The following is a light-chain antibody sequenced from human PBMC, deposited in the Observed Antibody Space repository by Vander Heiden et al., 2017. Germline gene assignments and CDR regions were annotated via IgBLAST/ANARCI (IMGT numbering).Light chain of an antibody. J-gene: IGKJ3*01. Sequence: DIVMTQSPLSLPVTPGEPASISCRSSQSLLHSNGYNYLDWYLQKPGQSPQVLIYLGSNRASGVPDRFSGSGSGTDFTLKISRVEAEDVGVYYCKQALLARTFGPGTKVDIQ. CDR1: QSLLHSNGYNY. V-gene: IGKV2-28*01. CDR3: KQALLART. CDR2: LGS.